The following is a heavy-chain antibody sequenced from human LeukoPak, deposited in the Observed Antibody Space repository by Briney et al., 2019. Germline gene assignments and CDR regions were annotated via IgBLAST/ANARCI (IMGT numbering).Heavy chain of an antibody. D-gene: IGHD5-24*01. CDR3: ARHPFRRDGPPPWVDM. CDR2: IYPGDSHT. CDR1: GFSFTSYW. V-gene: IGHV5-51*01. J-gene: IGHJ3*02. Sequence: GESLKISCKGFGFSFTSYWIGWVRQMPGRGLEWMGIIYPGDSHTTYSPSFQGQVTISADKSISTAYLQWSSLKASDTAMYYCARHPFRRDGPPPWVDMWGQGTMVTVSS.